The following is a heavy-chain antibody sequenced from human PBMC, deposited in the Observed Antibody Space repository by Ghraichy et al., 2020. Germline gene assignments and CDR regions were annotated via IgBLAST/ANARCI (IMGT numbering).Heavy chain of an antibody. CDR3: AKDRIGYCSSTSCYTNVDY. D-gene: IGHD2-2*02. J-gene: IGHJ4*02. V-gene: IGHV3-23*01. CDR2: ISGSGGST. Sequence: GGSLRLSCAASGFTFSSYAMSWVRQAPGKGLEWVSAISGSGGSTYYADSVKGRFTISRDNSKNTLYLQMNSLRAEDTAVYYCAKDRIGYCSSTSCYTNVDYWGQGTLVTVSS. CDR1: GFTFSSYA.